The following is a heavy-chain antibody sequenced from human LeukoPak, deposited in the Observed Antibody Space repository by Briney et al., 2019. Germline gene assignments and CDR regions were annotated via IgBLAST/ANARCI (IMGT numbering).Heavy chain of an antibody. Sequence: SGGSLRLSCAASGFTFSSYAMSWVRQAPGKGLEWVSAINGSGGSTYYADSVKGRFTISRDNSKNTLYLQMNSLRAEDTAVYYCAKVNYDDNYYYYYMDVWGKGTTVTVSS. CDR1: GFTFSSYA. V-gene: IGHV3-23*01. D-gene: IGHD3-3*01. CDR3: AKVNYDDNYYYYYMDV. J-gene: IGHJ6*03. CDR2: INGSGGST.